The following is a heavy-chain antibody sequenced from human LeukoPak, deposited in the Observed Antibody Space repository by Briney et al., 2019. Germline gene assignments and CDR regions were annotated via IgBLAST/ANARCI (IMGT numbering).Heavy chain of an antibody. D-gene: IGHD3-22*01. CDR3: AICRKFYSDSSGYCNYFDY. V-gene: IGHV4-39*02. Sequence: PSETLSLSCSVSGSSISSSSDYWGWIRQPPGKGLESIGSIYYRGRTYYILSRKSRVTMSVDTSNNHFSLKLSSVTAADTAVYYWAICRKFYSDSSGYCNYFDYWGQGTLVTVSS. CDR2: IYYRGRT. CDR1: GSSISSSSDY. J-gene: IGHJ4*02.